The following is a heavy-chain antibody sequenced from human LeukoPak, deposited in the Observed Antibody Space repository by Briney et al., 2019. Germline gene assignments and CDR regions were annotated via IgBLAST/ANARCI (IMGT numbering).Heavy chain of an antibody. CDR2: INPSGGST. Sequence: RASVKVSFKASGYTFTSYYMHWVRQAPGQGLEWMGIINPSGGSTSYAQKFQGRVTMTRDTSTSTVYMELSSLRSEDTAVYYCARESRRGFGELLFVFDYWGQGTLVTVSS. D-gene: IGHD3-10*01. CDR1: GYTFTSYY. CDR3: ARESRRGFGELLFVFDY. J-gene: IGHJ4*02. V-gene: IGHV1-46*01.